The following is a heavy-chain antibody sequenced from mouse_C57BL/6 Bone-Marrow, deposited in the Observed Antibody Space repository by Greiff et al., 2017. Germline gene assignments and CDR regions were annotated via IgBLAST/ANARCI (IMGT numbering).Heavy chain of an antibody. Sequence: VQLQQSVAELVRPGASVKLSCTASGFNFKNTYMHWVKQRPEQGLEWIGRIDPANGNTKYAPKFQGKATITADTSSNTAYLQLSSLTSEDTAIYYCARSTVVAIYWYVDVWGTGTTVTVSS. CDR2: IDPANGNT. CDR1: GFNFKNTY. D-gene: IGHD1-1*01. J-gene: IGHJ1*03. CDR3: ARSTVVAIYWYVDV. V-gene: IGHV14-3*01.